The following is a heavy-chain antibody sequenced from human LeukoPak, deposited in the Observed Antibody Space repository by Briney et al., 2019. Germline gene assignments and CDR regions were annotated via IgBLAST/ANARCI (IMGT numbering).Heavy chain of an antibody. J-gene: IGHJ4*02. CDR2: VSGGGGSS. CDR3: AKQKGYCSDGNCFFTY. CDR1: GFTFSSYA. D-gene: IGHD2-15*01. V-gene: IGHV3-23*01. Sequence: GGSLRLSCAASGFTFSSYAMSWVRQAPGKGLEWVSSVSGGGGSSYYRDSVNGRFTISRDNSKNTLFLQMSSLRVEDTAVYYCAKQKGYCSDGNCFFTYWGQGTLVTVFS.